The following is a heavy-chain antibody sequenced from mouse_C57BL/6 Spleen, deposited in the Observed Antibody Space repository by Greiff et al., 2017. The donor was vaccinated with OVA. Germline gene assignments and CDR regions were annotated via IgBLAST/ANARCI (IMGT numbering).Heavy chain of an antibody. CDR3: ASYEYDDAMDY. CDR1: GIDFSRYW. CDR2: INPDSSTI. J-gene: IGHJ4*01. Sequence: DVMLVESGGGLVQPGGSLKLSCAASGIDFSRYWMSWVRRAPGKGLEWIGEINPDSSTINYAPSLKDKFIISRDNAKNTLYLQMSKVRSEDTALYYCASYEYDDAMDYWGQGTSVTVSS. D-gene: IGHD2-4*01. V-gene: IGHV4-1*01.